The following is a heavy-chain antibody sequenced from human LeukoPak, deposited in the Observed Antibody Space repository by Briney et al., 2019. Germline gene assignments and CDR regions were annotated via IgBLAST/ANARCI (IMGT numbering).Heavy chain of an antibody. CDR1: GGSNSSDSYY. CDR3: ARDRLLWGPFDI. V-gene: IGHV4-61*02. CDR2: VYTSGST. D-gene: IGHD7-27*01. Sequence: PSETLSLTCIVSGGSNSSDSYYWNWIRQPAGKGLEWIGRVYTSGSTNYNPSLKSRVSISVDTSKNQFSLRLTSVTAADTAVYYCARDRLLWGPFDIWGQGTMLTVSS. J-gene: IGHJ3*02.